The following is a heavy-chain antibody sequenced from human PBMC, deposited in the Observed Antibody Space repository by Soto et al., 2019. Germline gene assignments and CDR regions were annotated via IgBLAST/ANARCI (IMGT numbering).Heavy chain of an antibody. CDR1: GGSISSGGYY. CDR2: IYYSGST. J-gene: IGHJ4*02. Sequence: PSETLSLTCTVSGGSISSGGYYWSWIRQHPGKGLEWIGYIYYSGSTYYNPSLKSRVTISVDTSKNQFSLKLSSVTAADTAVYYCAKGPQPWYSSGWHYFDYWGQGTLVTVSS. D-gene: IGHD6-19*01. CDR3: AKGPQPWYSSGWHYFDY. V-gene: IGHV4-31*03.